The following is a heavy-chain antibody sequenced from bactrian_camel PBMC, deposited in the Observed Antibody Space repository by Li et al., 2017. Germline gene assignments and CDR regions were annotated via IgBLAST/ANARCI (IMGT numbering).Heavy chain of an antibody. CDR1: GFQFADYP. Sequence: VQLVESGGGLVQPGGPLRLSCVASGFQFADYPMSWVRQAPGKGLEWVSGINGVGGSTCYSDSVKGRFTISKDSAKNTLFLQMTSLKPEDSAMYYCSADRPYGAWYMETEYRYWGRGTQVTVS. CDR2: INGVGGST. V-gene: IGHV3S42*01. CDR3: SADRPYGAWYMETEYRY. J-gene: IGHJ4*01. D-gene: IGHD6*01.